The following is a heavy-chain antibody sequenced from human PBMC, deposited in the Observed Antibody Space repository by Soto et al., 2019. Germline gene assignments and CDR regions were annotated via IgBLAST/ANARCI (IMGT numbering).Heavy chain of an antibody. Sequence: GESLKISCTGSGYSFTRYWIGWVRQMPGKGLEWMGIIYPGDSETRYSPSFLGQVTISADKSISTAYVQWNSLKDSDTATYYCARTHWHDGYYNGDVWGQGNTVTVSS. D-gene: IGHD1-1*01. J-gene: IGHJ6*02. CDR1: GYSFTRYW. V-gene: IGHV5-51*01. CDR3: ARTHWHDGYYNGDV. CDR2: IYPGDSET.